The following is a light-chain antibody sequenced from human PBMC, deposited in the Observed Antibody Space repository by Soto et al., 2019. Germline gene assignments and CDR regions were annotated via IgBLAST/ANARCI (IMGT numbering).Light chain of an antibody. V-gene: IGKV1-5*03. J-gene: IGKJ4*01. CDR2: KAS. Sequence: EIPMTHSPSTLSASVGDRVTITCRASQSISSWLAWYQQKPGKAPKLLIYKASSLESGVPSRFSGSGSGTEFTLTISSLQPDDFATYYCQQYNSYPLTFGGGTKVDI. CDR3: QQYNSYPLT. CDR1: QSISSW.